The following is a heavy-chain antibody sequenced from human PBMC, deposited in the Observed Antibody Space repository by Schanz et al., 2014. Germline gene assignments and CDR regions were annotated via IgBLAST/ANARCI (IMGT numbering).Heavy chain of an antibody. V-gene: IGHV3-11*01. CDR2: ISDSGDST. J-gene: IGHJ4*02. Sequence: QVQLVDSGGGLVKPGGSLRLSCAASGFTFSDYYMTWIRQAPGKGLEWVSDISDSGDSTDYADSVKGRFTISRDNAKNSLFLQNNGLSADDTDGYCCTKVAPAANYLDAWGLGTLVTVSS. CDR1: GFTFSDYY. CDR3: TKVAPAANYLDA. D-gene: IGHD2-2*01.